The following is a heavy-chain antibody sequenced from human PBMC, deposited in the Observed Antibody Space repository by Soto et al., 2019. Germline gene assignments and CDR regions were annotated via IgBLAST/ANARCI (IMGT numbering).Heavy chain of an antibody. V-gene: IGHV1-3*01. D-gene: IGHD5-18*01. CDR1: GYTFTSYA. Sequence: ASVKVSCKASGYTFTSYAMHWVRQAPGQRLEWMGWINAGNGNTKYSQKFQGRVTITRDTSASTAYMELSSLRSEDTAVYYCAMNVDTVTNAGFWGYWGQGTLVTVSS. CDR2: INAGNGNT. CDR3: AMNVDTVTNAGFWGY. J-gene: IGHJ4*02.